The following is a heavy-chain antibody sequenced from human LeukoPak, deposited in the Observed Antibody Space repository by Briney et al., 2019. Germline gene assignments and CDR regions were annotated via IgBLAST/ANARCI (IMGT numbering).Heavy chain of an antibody. Sequence: GGSLRLSCAASGFTFSSYSMNWVRQAPGKGLEWVSYISSSSSTKYYADSVKGRFTISRDNAKNSLYLQMNSLRDEDTAVYYCARDLYYYDSSGYSPSDYWGQGTLVTVSS. J-gene: IGHJ4*02. CDR2: ISSSSSTK. V-gene: IGHV3-48*02. CDR1: GFTFSSYS. CDR3: ARDLYYYDSSGYSPSDY. D-gene: IGHD3-22*01.